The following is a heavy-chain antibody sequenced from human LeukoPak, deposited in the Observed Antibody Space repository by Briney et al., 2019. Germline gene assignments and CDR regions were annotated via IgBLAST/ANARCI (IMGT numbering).Heavy chain of an antibody. Sequence: GGSLRLSCAASGFTFSSYSMNWVRQAPGKGLEWVSSISSSRSYIYYADSVSGGFTISRDKAKNSLYLQMNSLRAEDTAVYYCARDLVRGVTPYDYWGQRTLVTAYS. D-gene: IGHD3-10*01. CDR2: ISSSRSYI. V-gene: IGHV3-21*01. CDR3: ARDLVRGVTPYDY. CDR1: GFTFSSYS. J-gene: IGHJ4*02.